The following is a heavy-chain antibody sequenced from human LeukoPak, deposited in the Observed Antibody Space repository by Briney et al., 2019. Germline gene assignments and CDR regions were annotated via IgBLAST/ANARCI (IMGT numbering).Heavy chain of an antibody. CDR2: IIPIIGIA. CDR3: ASTRWLHHYYGMDV. J-gene: IGHJ6*02. D-gene: IGHD5-12*01. V-gene: IGHV1-69*04. CDR1: GGTPTSYA. Sequence: SAKVSCKASGGTPTSYAISCGRQAPGQGLEWMGRIIPIIGIANYAQKFQGRVTITADKSTSTAYMELSSLRSEDTAVYYCASTRWLHHYYGMDVWGQGTTVTVSS.